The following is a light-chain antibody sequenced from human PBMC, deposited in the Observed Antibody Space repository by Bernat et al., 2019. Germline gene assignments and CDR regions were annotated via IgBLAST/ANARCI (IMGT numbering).Light chain of an antibody. CDR3: SSYISSRSDV. Sequence: QAALTQPASVSGSPGQSITISCTTPSSDVGGYNSVSWYQQHPGKAPKLIIYDGTNRPSGLSHRFSGSKSGNTASLTISGLQPEDEANYYCSSYISSRSDVFGSGTKVTVL. V-gene: IGLV2-14*03. J-gene: IGLJ1*01. CDR2: DGT. CDR1: SSDVGGYNS.